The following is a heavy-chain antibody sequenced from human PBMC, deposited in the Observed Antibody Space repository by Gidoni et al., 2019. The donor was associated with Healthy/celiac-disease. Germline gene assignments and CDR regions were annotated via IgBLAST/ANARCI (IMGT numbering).Heavy chain of an antibody. J-gene: IGHJ4*02. V-gene: IGHV3-7*03. CDR1: GFTFSRYW. Sequence: EVQLVESGGGVVQPGGPLGLSCAASGFTFSRYWLSWVRQAPGKGLEWVANIKQDGSEKYYVDSVKGRFTISRDNAKNSLYLQMNSLRAEDTAVYYCAREGVVVTDYWGQGTLVTVSS. CDR3: AREGVVVTDY. D-gene: IGHD2-21*02. CDR2: IKQDGSEK.